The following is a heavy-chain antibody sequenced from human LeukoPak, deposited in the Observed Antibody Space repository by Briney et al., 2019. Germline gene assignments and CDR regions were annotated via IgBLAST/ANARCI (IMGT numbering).Heavy chain of an antibody. D-gene: IGHD4-11*01. V-gene: IGHV3-23*01. J-gene: IGHJ4*02. CDR2: VGAGGTFT. CDR3: AKDLDYTTYGYYFDY. Sequence: PSETLSLTCTVSGXSISGYYWSWIRQPPGKGLEWVSGVGAGGTFTYYADSVKGRFTIFRDNSRNTLYLQMNILRADDTAVYYCAKDLDYTTYGYYFDYWGQGTLVTVSS. CDR1: GXSISGYY.